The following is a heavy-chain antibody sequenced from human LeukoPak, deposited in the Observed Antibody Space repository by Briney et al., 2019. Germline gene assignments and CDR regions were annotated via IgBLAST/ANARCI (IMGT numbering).Heavy chain of an antibody. D-gene: IGHD1-20*01. V-gene: IGHV4-34*01. CDR1: GGSFSGYH. CDR2: INHSGST. CDR3: ARGPILTGARD. Sequence: SETLSLTCAVYGGSFSGYHWSWIRQPPGKGLEWIGEINHSGSTNYNPSLKSRVTISVDTSKNQFSLKLSSVTAADTAVYYCARGPILTGARDWGQGTLVTVSS. J-gene: IGHJ4*02.